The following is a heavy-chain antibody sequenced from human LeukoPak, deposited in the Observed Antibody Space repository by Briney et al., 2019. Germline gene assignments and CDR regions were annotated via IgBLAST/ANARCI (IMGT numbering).Heavy chain of an antibody. CDR1: GFTFRNAW. CDR2: IKSKTDGGTT. CDR3: TTHYYDSSGRID. V-gene: IGHV3-15*01. D-gene: IGHD3-22*01. Sequence: GGSLRLSCAASGFTFRNAWMSWVRQAPGKGLEWVGRIKSKTDGGTTDYAAPVKGRFTISRDDSKNTLYLQMNSLKTEDTAVYYCTTHYYDSSGRIDWGQGTLVTVSS. J-gene: IGHJ4*02.